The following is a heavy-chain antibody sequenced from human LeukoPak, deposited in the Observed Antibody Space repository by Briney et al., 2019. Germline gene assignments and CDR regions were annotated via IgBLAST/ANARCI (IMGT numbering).Heavy chain of an antibody. D-gene: IGHD3-10*01. CDR2: VYHSGST. J-gene: IGHJ6*03. Sequence: PSGTLSLTCAVSGASISSSNRWSWVRQPPGKGLEWIGEVYHSGSTNSNPSLKSRVTISVDKSKNQFSLNLTSVTAADTAIYCGGGSHQRNQYYILYVWGKGTTVSV. CDR3: GGSHQRNQYYILYV. CDR1: GASISSSNR. V-gene: IGHV4-4*01.